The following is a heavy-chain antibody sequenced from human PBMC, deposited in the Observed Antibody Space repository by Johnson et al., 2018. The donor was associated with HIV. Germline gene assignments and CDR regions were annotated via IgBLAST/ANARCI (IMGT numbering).Heavy chain of an antibody. CDR2: IWYDGSNK. D-gene: IGHD3-22*01. V-gene: IGHV3-33*06. J-gene: IGHJ3*02. Sequence: QMQLVESGGGVVQPGRSLRLSCAASGFTFSSYGMHWVRQAPGKGLEWVAVIWYDGSNKYYADSVKGRFTISRDNSKNTLYLQMNSLRAEDTAVYYCAKGGYDSEDAFDIWGQGTMVTVSS. CDR3: AKGGYDSEDAFDI. CDR1: GFTFSSYG.